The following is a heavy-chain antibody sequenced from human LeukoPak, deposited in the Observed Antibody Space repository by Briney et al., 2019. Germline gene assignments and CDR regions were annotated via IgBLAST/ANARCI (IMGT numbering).Heavy chain of an antibody. D-gene: IGHD3-16*02. CDR2: INHRGST. V-gene: IGHV4-34*01. CDR3: ARGRTTYDYVWGSYRPPDY. Sequence: SETLSLTCAVYGGSFSGYYWNWIRQPPGKGLEWIGEINHRGSTNYNPSLKSRVSISVDTYKNQFSLKLSSVTAADTAVYYCARGRTTYDYVWGSYRPPDYWGQGTLVTVSS. CDR1: GGSFSGYY. J-gene: IGHJ4*02.